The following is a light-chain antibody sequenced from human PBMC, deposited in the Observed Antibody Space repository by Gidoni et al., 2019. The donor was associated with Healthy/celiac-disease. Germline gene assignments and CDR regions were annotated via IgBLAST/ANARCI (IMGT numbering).Light chain of an antibody. CDR1: KLGNKY. V-gene: IGLV3-1*01. Sequence: SYEPPQPPSVSVSPGQPASITCSGDKLGNKYASWYQQNPGQSPVLVIYQDIKRPSGIPERFSASNSGNTATLTISGTQAIDEADYYCQAWDSSTVVFGGGTKLTVL. CDR2: QDI. J-gene: IGLJ3*02. CDR3: QAWDSSTVV.